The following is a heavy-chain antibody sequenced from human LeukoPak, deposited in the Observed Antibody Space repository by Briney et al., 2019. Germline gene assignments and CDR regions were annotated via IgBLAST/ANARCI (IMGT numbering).Heavy chain of an antibody. CDR1: GYSFTSYD. V-gene: IGHV1-8*03. D-gene: IGHD2-8*01. CDR3: ARGLPLGYCTYGVCYPPKHFDF. J-gene: IGHJ4*02. Sequence: SSVKVSCNASGYSFTSYDINWVRKAPGQGLEWMGWVNPKSGNTGYKQKFQARVTITRDTSISAAYMELSSLTSDDTAVYFCARGLPLGYCTYGVCYPPKHFDFWGQGTLVTVSS. CDR2: VNPKSGNT.